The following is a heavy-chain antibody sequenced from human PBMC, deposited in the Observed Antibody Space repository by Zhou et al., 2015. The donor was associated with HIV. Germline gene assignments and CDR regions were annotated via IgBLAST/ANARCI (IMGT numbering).Heavy chain of an antibody. D-gene: IGHD3-22*01. J-gene: IGHJ4*02. CDR1: GGTFSSYA. CDR2: IIPIFGTA. Sequence: QVQLVQSGAEVKKPGSSVKVSCKASGGTFSSYAISWVRQAPGQGLEWMGGIIPIFGTANYAQKFQGRVTITADESTSTAYMELSSLRSEDTAVYYCARDLVEASYDSSGYYTRYYFDYVGPGNPGPPSP. CDR3: ARDLVEASYDSSGYYTRYYFDY. V-gene: IGHV1-69*01.